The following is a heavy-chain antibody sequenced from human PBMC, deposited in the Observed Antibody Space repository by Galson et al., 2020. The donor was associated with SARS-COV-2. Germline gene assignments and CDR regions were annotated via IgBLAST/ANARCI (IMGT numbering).Heavy chain of an antibody. J-gene: IGHJ3*02. CDR2: IYYSGST. Sequence: SETLSLTCTISGGSVRRGRYYWTWIRQPPGTGLEWIGYIYYSGSTTYNPSLKSRVTISVDTSKNQFSLKLSSVTAADTAVYYCARSGLLLWFGEFHDAFDIWGQGTMVTVSS. V-gene: IGHV4-61*01. CDR1: GGSVRRGRYY. D-gene: IGHD3-10*01. CDR3: ARSGLLLWFGEFHDAFDI.